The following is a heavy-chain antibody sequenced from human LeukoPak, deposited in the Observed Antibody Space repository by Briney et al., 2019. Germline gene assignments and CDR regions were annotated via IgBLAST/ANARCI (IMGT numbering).Heavy chain of an antibody. CDR1: GYTFTSYG. CDR2: ISAYHGNT. D-gene: IGHD4-17*01. J-gene: IGHJ4*02. V-gene: IGHV1-18*04. Sequence: GASVPVSCMASGYTFTSYGISWVRPATGQGIEWMGWISAYHGNTNYAQKLQGRVTKTTDISTSTVHIELRSLRSDDTAVYYCARFAVTSSDYWGQGTLVTVSS. CDR3: ARFAVTSSDY.